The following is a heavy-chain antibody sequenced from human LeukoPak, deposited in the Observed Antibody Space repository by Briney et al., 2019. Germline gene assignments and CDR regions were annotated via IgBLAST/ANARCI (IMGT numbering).Heavy chain of an antibody. V-gene: IGHV4-4*07. D-gene: IGHD3-3*01. CDR1: GGSISSYY. CDR2: IYTSGST. CDR3: ARDIPPAQLRFLEWSMEKVMDV. J-gene: IGHJ6*03. Sequence: SETLSLTCTVSGGSISSYYWSRIRQPAGKGLEWIGRIYTSGSTNYNPSLKSRVTMSVDTSKNQFSLKLSSVTAADTAVYYCARDIPPAQLRFLEWSMEKVMDVWGKGTTVTVSS.